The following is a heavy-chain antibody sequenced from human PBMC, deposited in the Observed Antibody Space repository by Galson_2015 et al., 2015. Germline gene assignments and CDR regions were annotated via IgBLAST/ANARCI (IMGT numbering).Heavy chain of an antibody. V-gene: IGHV3-7*01. CDR1: GFIFSSYW. D-gene: IGHD1-26*01. J-gene: IGHJ3*02. CDR2: IKQDGSEK. CDR3: ARVVTDAFDI. Sequence: SLRLSCAASGFIFSSYWMSWVRPAPGKGLEWVANIKQDGSEKDYVDSVKGRFTISRDNAKNSVSLQMNSLRAEDTAVYYCARVVTDAFDIWGQGTLVTLSS.